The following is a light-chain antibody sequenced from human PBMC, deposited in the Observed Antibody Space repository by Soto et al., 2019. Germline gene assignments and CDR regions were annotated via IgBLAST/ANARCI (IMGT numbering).Light chain of an antibody. V-gene: IGLV1-47*02. CDR1: SSNIGSNY. CDR3: SVWDTSLSGWA. CDR2: DDT. Sequence: QLVLTQPPSASGTPGQRVTISCSGSSSNIGSNYVYWYQQFPGTTPKLLIFDDTQRASGVPDRVSGSKSGTSASLAISGLRSEDAADYYCSVWDTSLSGWAFGGGTKVTVL. J-gene: IGLJ3*02.